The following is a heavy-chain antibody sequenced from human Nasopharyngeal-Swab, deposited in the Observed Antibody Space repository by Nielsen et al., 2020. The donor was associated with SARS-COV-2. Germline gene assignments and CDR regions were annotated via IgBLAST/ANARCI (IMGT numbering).Heavy chain of an antibody. V-gene: IGHV3-48*02. CDR3: ARDVGIVGATLDN. CDR1: GFPISSNG. J-gene: IGHJ4*02. CDR2: ISSSSSTS. Sequence: GGPLRLSCAASGFPISSNGMNWVRQAPGKGLEWVASISSSSSTSYYADSVKGRFTISRDNPKNSLYLQMNSLRDEDTAVYYCARDVGIVGATLDNWGQGTLVTVSS. D-gene: IGHD1-26*01.